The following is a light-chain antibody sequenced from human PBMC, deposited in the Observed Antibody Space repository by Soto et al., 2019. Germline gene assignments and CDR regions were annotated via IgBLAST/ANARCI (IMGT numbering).Light chain of an antibody. V-gene: IGLV2-11*01. J-gene: IGLJ3*02. CDR3: CSYAGSYTYWV. Sequence: QSALTQPRSVSGSPGQSVTMSCTGTSSDVGGYNFVSWYQHHPGKAPKVMIYDVSQRPSGVPDRFSGSKSGNTASLTISGLQTEDEANYYCCSYAGSYTYWVFVGGTKLTVL. CDR1: SSDVGGYNF. CDR2: DVS.